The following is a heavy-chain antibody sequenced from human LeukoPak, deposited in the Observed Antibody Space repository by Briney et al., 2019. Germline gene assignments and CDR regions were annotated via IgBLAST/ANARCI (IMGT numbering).Heavy chain of an antibody. Sequence: GGSLLLSCAASGFTFSSYWMHWVRQAPGKGLVWVSRINSDGRSTCYADSVKGRFTISRDNAKNTLYLQMNSLRAEDTAVYYCAKRGGWYDSSGYYLVHAFDIWGQGTMVTVSS. CDR2: INSDGRST. V-gene: IGHV3-74*01. CDR1: GFTFSSYW. D-gene: IGHD3-22*01. J-gene: IGHJ3*02. CDR3: AKRGGWYDSSGYYLVHAFDI.